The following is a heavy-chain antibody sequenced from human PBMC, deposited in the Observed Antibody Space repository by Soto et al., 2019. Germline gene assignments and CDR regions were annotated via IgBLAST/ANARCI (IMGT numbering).Heavy chain of an antibody. D-gene: IGHD3-3*01. CDR1: GGSFSGYY. CDR3: ARNGSYYDFWSGYYFGGGMDV. J-gene: IGHJ6*02. CDR2: INHSGST. Sequence: PSETLSLTCAVYGGSFSGYYWSWIRQPPGKGLEWIGEINHSGSTNYNPSLKSRVTISVDTSKNQFSLKLSSETAADTAVYYCARNGSYYDFWSGYYFGGGMDVWGQGTTVTVSS. V-gene: IGHV4-34*01.